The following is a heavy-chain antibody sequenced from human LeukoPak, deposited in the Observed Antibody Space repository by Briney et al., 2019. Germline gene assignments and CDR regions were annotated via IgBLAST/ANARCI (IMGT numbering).Heavy chain of an antibody. CDR1: SGSVNIGASY. V-gene: IGHV4-39*07. D-gene: IGHD3-22*01. Sequence: KPSETLSLTCTVSSGSVNIGASYWGWVRQSPGVGLEWIGTVYSTGGTYYNPSLRSRVTISVDKSKNQFSLKLSSVTAADTAVYYCARAERYYYDSSGQTGRGAFDIWGQGTMVTVSS. J-gene: IGHJ3*02. CDR2: VYSTGGT. CDR3: ARAERYYYDSSGQTGRGAFDI.